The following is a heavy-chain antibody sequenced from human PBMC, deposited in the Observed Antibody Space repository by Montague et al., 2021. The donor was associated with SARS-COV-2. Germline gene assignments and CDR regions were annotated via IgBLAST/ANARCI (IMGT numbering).Heavy chain of an antibody. J-gene: IGHJ4*02. V-gene: IGHV4-34*01. CDR3: VVVVPAMRPRSDY. CDR1: GGSFSVYY. CDR2: INHSGST. D-gene: IGHD2-21*02. Sequence: SETLSLTCAVYGGSFSVYYWSWIRQPPGKGLEWIGEINHSGSTXXXPXXKGRVTISSDTSKNQFSLKLNSVTAADTAVYFCVVVVPAMRPRSDYWGQGTLVTVSS.